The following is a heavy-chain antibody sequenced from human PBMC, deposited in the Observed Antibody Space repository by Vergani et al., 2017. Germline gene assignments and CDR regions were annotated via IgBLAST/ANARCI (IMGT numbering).Heavy chain of an antibody. CDR3: ARVSRGFDLWSGYYKSGYYYYYMDV. D-gene: IGHD3-3*01. Sequence: QVQLQQWGAGLLKPSETLSLTCAVYGGSFSGYYWSWIRQPPGKGLEWIGEINHSGSTNYNPSLKSRVTISVDTSKNQFSLKLSSVTAADTAVYYCARVSRGFDLWSGYYKSGYYYYYMDVWGKGP. CDR1: GGSFSGYY. J-gene: IGHJ6*03. V-gene: IGHV4-34*01. CDR2: INHSGST.